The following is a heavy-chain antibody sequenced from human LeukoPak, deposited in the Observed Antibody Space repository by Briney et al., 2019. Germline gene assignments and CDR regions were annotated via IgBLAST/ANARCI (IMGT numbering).Heavy chain of an antibody. CDR1: GGSISSYY. D-gene: IGHD5-18*01. Sequence: SETLSLTCTVSGGSISSYYWSWIRQPPGKGLEWIGYIYYSGSTNYNPSLKSRVTISVDTSKNQFSLKLSSVTAADTAVYYCARDQGGYSYGSIQLGFDPWGQGTLVTVSS. V-gene: IGHV4-59*01. CDR3: ARDQGGYSYGSIQLGFDP. J-gene: IGHJ5*02. CDR2: IYYSGST.